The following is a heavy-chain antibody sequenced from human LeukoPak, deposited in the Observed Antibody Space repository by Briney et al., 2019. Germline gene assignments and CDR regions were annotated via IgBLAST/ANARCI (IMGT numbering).Heavy chain of an antibody. CDR2: INAGNGNT. J-gene: IGHJ4*02. CDR3: ARITYYYGSGSYFVPDY. Sequence: ASVKVSCKASGYTFTSYAMHWVRQAPGQRLEGMGWINAGNGNTKYSQKFQGRVTITRDTSASTAYMELSSLRSEDTAVYYCARITYYYGSGSYFVPDYWGQGTLVTVSS. CDR1: GYTFTSYA. V-gene: IGHV1-3*01. D-gene: IGHD3-10*01.